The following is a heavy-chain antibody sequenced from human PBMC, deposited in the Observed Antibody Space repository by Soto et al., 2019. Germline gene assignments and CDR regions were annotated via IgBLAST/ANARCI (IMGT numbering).Heavy chain of an antibody. Sequence: QVQLQESGPGLVRPSQTLSLTCTVSGGSISSGGYYWTWIRQHPGKGLEWIGYVYYSGSTYYNPSLQSRVTISVDTSKNQFSLKLSSVTAADTAVYSCARDLNGYGDIDNWGQGTLVTVSS. CDR2: VYYSGST. CDR1: GGSISSGGYY. J-gene: IGHJ4*02. CDR3: ARDLNGYGDIDN. D-gene: IGHD4-17*01. V-gene: IGHV4-31*03.